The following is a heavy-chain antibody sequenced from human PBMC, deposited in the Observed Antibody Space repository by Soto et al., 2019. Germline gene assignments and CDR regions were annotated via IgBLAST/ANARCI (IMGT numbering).Heavy chain of an antibody. D-gene: IGHD3-9*01. J-gene: IGHJ4*02. CDR1: AFTFSEYY. V-gene: IGHV3-74*01. CDR3: VRDFMTMTGIQ. CDR2: ISGDGGRT. Sequence: EVQLVESGGDLVQPGGSLRLSCAASAFTFSEYYMHWVRHGPGKGPVWVSAISGDGGRTYYADSVRGRFTISRDNAKSTVYLQMNSLRADDTAVYYCVRDFMTMTGIQWGQGTLVTVSS.